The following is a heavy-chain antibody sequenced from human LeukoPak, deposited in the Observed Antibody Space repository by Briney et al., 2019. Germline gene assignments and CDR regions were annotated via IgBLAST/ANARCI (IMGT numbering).Heavy chain of an antibody. Sequence: SVKVSCKASGGTFSSYAISWVRQAPGQGLECMGGIIPIFGTANYAQKFRGRLTITADESTRTAYMELSSLRSEDTAVYYCARGSLVGVANSALDYWGQGTLVTVSS. J-gene: IGHJ4*02. CDR1: GGTFSSYA. CDR2: IIPIFGTA. V-gene: IGHV1-69*01. CDR3: ARGSLVGVANSALDY. D-gene: IGHD3-3*01.